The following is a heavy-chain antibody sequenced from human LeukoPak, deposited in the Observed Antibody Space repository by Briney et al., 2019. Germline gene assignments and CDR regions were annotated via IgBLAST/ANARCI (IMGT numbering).Heavy chain of an antibody. D-gene: IGHD3-10*01. CDR2: IYHSGST. V-gene: IGHV4-4*02. J-gene: IGHJ5*02. CDR1: GGSISSSNW. CDR3: ATVFTPINGYGSGSYSFLGSLDP. Sequence: SGTLSLTCAVSGGSISSSNWWSWVRQPPGKGLEWIGEIYHSGSTNYNPSLKSRVTISVDKSKNQFSLKLSSVTAADTAVYYCATVFTPINGYGSGSYSFLGSLDPWGQGTLVTVSS.